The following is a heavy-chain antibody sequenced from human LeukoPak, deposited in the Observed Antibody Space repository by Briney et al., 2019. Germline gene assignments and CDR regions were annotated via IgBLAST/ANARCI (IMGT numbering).Heavy chain of an antibody. CDR3: ARAGVKPETSMDY. J-gene: IGHJ4*02. CDR1: GGTFSNYA. Sequence: SVKVSCKASGGTFSNYAISWVRQAPGQGLVWMGRIIHLFGTPNYQQKFQGRVWITTGEATSAAYMEQSSLTSEDTAVYCCARAGVKPETSMDYWGQGTLVTVSS. D-gene: IGHD1-14*01. CDR2: IIHLFGTP. V-gene: IGHV1-69*05.